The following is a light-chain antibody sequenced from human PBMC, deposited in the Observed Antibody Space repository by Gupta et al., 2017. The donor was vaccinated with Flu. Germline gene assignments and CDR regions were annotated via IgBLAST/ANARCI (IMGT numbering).Light chain of an antibody. CDR3: QQSDKTPHT. CDR2: AAS. J-gene: IGKJ2*01. CDR1: QTIGTY. Sequence: PPSLSASVGDNVVITCRASQTIGTYLNWYQQKPGGAPKLLIYAASRLHGGVPARFIGSGSGSDFTLTITSLQPEDFASYYCQQSDKTPHTFGQGT. V-gene: IGKV1-39*01.